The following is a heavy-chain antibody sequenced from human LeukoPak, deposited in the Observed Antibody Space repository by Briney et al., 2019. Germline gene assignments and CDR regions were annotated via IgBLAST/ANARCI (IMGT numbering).Heavy chain of an antibody. J-gene: IGHJ4*02. CDR1: GGSISSYY. Sequence: PSETLSLTCTVSGGSISSYYWSWIRQPAGKGLEWIGRIYTSGSTNYNPSLKSRVTMSVDTSKNQISLKLSSVTAADTAVYYCARHLNNCGDDCYIFDYWGQGTLVTVSS. V-gene: IGHV4-4*07. D-gene: IGHD2-21*01. CDR3: ARHLNNCGDDCYIFDY. CDR2: IYTSGST.